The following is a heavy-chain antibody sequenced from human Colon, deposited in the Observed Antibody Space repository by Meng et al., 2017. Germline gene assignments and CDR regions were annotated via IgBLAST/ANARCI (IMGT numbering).Heavy chain of an antibody. J-gene: IGHJ4*02. CDR1: GFTFSSYW. CDR2: VKQDETEK. D-gene: IGHD5-12*01. Sequence: GGSLRLPCAASGFTFSSYWMSWVRQAPGKGLEWVANVKQDETEKFYVDSVKGRFTVSRDNAQNLLYLQMNSLRTDDTAVYYCARLEFGGDDRTFAYWGQGALVTVSS. CDR3: ARLEFGGDDRTFAY. V-gene: IGHV3-7*01.